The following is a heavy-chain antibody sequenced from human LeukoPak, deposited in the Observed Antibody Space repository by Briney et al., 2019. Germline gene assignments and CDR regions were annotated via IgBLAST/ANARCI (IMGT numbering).Heavy chain of an antibody. D-gene: IGHD1-26*01. J-gene: IGHJ4*02. V-gene: IGHV1-69*04. CDR2: IIPILGIA. CDR3: AREKLGVGATTLGYFDY. Sequence: ASVKVSCKASGGTFSSYAISWVRQAPGQGLEWMGRIIPILGIANYAQKFQGRVTITADKSPSTDYMELSSLRSEDTAVYYCAREKLGVGATTLGYFDYWGQGTLVTVSS. CDR1: GGTFSSYA.